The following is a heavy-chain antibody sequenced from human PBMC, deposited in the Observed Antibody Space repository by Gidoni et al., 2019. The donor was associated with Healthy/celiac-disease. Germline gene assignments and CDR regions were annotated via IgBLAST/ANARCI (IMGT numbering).Heavy chain of an antibody. V-gene: IGHV3-74*01. CDR3: ARAGVPIFPNWFDP. J-gene: IGHJ5*02. CDR2: INSDGSST. CDR1: GFTFSSYW. D-gene: IGHD3-3*02. Sequence: EVQLVESGGGLVQPGGSLRLSCAASGFTFSSYWMHWVRQAPGKGLVWVSRINSDGSSTSYADSVKGRVTISRDNAKNTLYLQMNSLRAEDTAVYYCARAGVPIFPNWFDPWGQGTLVTVSS.